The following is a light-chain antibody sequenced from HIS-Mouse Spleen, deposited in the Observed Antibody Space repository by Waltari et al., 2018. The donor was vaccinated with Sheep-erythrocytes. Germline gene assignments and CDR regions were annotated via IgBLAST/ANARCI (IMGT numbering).Light chain of an antibody. V-gene: IGLV1-44*01. CDR3: QAWDSSHVV. J-gene: IGLJ2*01. Sequence: QSVLTQPPSASWTPGQRVTISCSGSSSNIGSNTVNWYQQLPGTAPKLLIYSNNQRPSGIPERFSGSNSGNTATLTISGTQAMDEADYYCQAWDSSHVVFGGGTKLTVL. CDR2: SNN. CDR1: SSNIGSNT.